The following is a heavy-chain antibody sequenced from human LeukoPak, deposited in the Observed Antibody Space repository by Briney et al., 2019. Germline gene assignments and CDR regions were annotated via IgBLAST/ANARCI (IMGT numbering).Heavy chain of an antibody. D-gene: IGHD5-24*01. CDR2: IPYDGSNE. CDR3: AKPGMAYAFDI. V-gene: IGHV3-30*02. CDR1: GFTFSSYG. J-gene: IGHJ3*02. Sequence: GGCLRLSCATSGFTFSSYGVHWVRQAPGKGLEWVTFIPYDGSNEYYADSVRGRFTVSRDNSKNTLYLQMNSLKPEDTAIYYCAKPGMAYAFDIWGQGTMVTVSS.